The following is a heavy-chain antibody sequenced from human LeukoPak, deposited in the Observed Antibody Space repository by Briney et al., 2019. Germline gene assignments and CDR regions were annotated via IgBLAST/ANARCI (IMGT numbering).Heavy chain of an antibody. V-gene: IGHV3-48*01. D-gene: IGHD5-24*01. CDR2: IGIDSGNT. CDR1: GFTFSDYS. Sequence: GGSLRLSCAASGFTFSDYSMNLVRQAPGKGLEWISYIGIDSGNTNYADSVKGRFTISGDEAKNSLYLQMNSLRVEDTAVYYCARDYKYAFDNWGQGTLVTVSS. CDR3: ARDYKYAFDN. J-gene: IGHJ4*02.